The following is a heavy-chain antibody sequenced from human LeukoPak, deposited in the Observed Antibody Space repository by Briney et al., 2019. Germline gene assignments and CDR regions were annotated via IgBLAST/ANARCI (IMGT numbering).Heavy chain of an antibody. CDR2: IYYSGST. CDR3: ARLSDYGDYGYN. V-gene: IGHV4-39*01. J-gene: IGHJ4*02. Sequence: SETLSLTCTVSGGSISSSSYYWGWIRQPPGKGLEWIGSIYYSGSTYYNPSLKSRVTISVDTSKNQFSLKLSSVTAADTAVYYCARLSDYGDYGYNWGQGTLVTVYS. D-gene: IGHD4-17*01. CDR1: GGSISSSSYY.